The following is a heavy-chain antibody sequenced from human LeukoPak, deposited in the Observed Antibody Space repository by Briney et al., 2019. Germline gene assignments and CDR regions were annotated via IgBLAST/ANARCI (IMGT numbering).Heavy chain of an antibody. CDR2: VTEDGSEK. J-gene: IGHJ4*02. CDR1: GFTFGNYW. D-gene: IGHD3-22*01. Sequence: GGSLRLSCVTSGFTFGNYWMSWVRQAPGKGLEWVAKVTEDGSEKNYVDSVKGRFTISRDNAENAVHLEMNSLRAEDTAIYYCTRMYLYESSGYRPSDYWGQGTLVTVSS. V-gene: IGHV3-7*01. CDR3: TRMYLYESSGYRPSDY.